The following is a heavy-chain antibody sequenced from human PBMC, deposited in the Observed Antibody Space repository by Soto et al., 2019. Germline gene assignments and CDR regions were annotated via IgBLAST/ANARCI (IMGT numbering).Heavy chain of an antibody. V-gene: IGHV3-30*04. CDR1: EFTFNRHA. CDR2: ISHDGRSK. CDR3: ARVSGHIYATLHGPFDY. Sequence: QVQLVESGGGVVQPGRSLRLSCAVSEFTFNRHAMHWVRQAPGKGLEWVAVISHDGRSKDYADSVKGRFTISRDNSMNTMDLQMNSLRAEDTAIYFCARVSGHIYATLHGPFDYWGQGTLVTVSS. D-gene: IGHD2-8*01. J-gene: IGHJ4*02.